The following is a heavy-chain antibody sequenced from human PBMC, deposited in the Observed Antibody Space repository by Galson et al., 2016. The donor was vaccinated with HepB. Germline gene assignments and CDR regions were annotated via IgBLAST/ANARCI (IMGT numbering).Heavy chain of an antibody. Sequence: SLRLSCAASGFTVSTNYMSWVRQAPGKGLEWVSVIYSDDSTYYADSVKGRFTISRDNSKNTVYFQLNSLRVEDTAVYYCARDSPLPAAFGHWGQGTLVTVTS. D-gene: IGHD2-2*01. CDR3: ARDSPLPAAFGH. J-gene: IGHJ4*02. CDR1: GFTVSTNY. V-gene: IGHV3-66*01. CDR2: IYSDDST.